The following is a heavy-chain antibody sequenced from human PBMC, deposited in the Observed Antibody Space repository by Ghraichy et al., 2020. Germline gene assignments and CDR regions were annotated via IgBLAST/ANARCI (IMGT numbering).Heavy chain of an antibody. V-gene: IGHV4-31*03. CDR2: IYYSGRT. D-gene: IGHD2-15*01. J-gene: IGHJ4*02. Sequence: SETLSLTCTVSGGSIKNSGYYWSWIRQHPGKGLEWIGYIYYSGRTYYNPSLQSRVTISVDTSKNQFSLKLSSVTAADTAVYYCARSSGDVADYFDYWGQGTLVTVSS. CDR1: GGSIKNSGYY. CDR3: ARSSGDVADYFDY.